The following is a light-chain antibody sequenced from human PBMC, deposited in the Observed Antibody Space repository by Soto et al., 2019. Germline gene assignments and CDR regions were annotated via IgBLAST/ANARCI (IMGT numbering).Light chain of an antibody. CDR2: GAF. CDR3: AQRNIWPPVT. J-gene: IGKJ5*01. Sequence: EIVLTQSPATLSLSPGERATLSCRASPSVTNFLAWYQQKPSQAPRILIYGAFNRATAIPARFSGSGSGTDFNLTIRGLEPEDSAIYYRAQRNIWPPVTFGQGTRLEIK. CDR1: PSVTNF. V-gene: IGKV3-11*01.